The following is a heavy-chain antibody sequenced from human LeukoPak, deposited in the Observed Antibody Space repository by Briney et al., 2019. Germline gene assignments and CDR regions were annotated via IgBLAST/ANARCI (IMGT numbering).Heavy chain of an antibody. D-gene: IGHD3-22*01. CDR2: ISYDGSNK. CDR1: GFTFSSYA. Sequence: GGSLRLSCAASGFTFSSYATPWVRQAPGKGLEWVAVISYDGSNKYYADSVKGRFTISRDNSKNTLYLQMNSLRAEDTAVYYCARDQYYYDSSGYYDNWFDPWGQGTLVTVSS. V-gene: IGHV3-30-3*01. CDR3: ARDQYYYDSSGYYDNWFDP. J-gene: IGHJ5*02.